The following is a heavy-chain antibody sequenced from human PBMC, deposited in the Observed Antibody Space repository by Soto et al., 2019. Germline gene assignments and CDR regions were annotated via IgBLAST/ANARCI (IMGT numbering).Heavy chain of an antibody. CDR1: GYTFTGYY. CDR2: INPNSGGT. Sequence: QVQLVQSGAEVKKPGASVKVSCKASGYTFTGYYMHWVRQAPGQGLEWMGWINPNSGGTNYAQKFQGRVTMTRDTSISTAYMELSRLRSDDTAVYYCASHEIGMVHYYYYGRDVWGQGTTVTVSS. CDR3: ASHEIGMVHYYYYGRDV. V-gene: IGHV1-2*02. J-gene: IGHJ6*02. D-gene: IGHD3-10*01.